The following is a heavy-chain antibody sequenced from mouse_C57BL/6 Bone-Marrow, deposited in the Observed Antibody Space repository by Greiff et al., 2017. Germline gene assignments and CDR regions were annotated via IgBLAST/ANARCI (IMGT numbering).Heavy chain of an antibody. CDR2: IHPNSGST. Sequence: QVQLQQPGAELVKPGASVKLSCKASGYTFTSYWMHWVKQRPGQGLEWIGMIHPNSGSTNYNEKFKSKATLTVDKSSSTAYMQLSSLTSEDSAVYYCARMSPYSTFDYWGQGTTLTVSS. V-gene: IGHV1-64*01. CDR1: GYTFTSYW. J-gene: IGHJ2*01. CDR3: ARMSPYSTFDY. D-gene: IGHD2-5*01.